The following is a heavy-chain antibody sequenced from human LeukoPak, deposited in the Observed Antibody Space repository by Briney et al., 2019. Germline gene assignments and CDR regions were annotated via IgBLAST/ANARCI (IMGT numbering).Heavy chain of an antibody. CDR3: AKSDDFWSGYQFDF. Sequence: GGSLRLSCAASGFIFSDHYMDWDRQAPGKGLEWVGRTRNEANIYTTKYAASVKGRFIISRDNSKNTLYLQMSSLRAEDTAVYYCAKSDDFWSGYQFDFWGQGTLVTVSS. D-gene: IGHD3-3*01. V-gene: IGHV3-72*01. CDR2: TRNEANIYTT. J-gene: IGHJ4*02. CDR1: GFIFSDHY.